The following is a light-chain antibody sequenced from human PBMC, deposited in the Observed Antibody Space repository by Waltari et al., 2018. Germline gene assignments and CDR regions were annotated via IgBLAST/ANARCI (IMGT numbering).Light chain of an antibody. Sequence: EIVLTQSPATLSLSPGERATLSCRASQNIGSDLGWYQQRPDQAPRLLIYDVSNRATGIPARFSGSGSGADFTLTISSLEPEDFADYYCLQRRSWPQTFGQGTKLEIK. CDR1: QNIGSD. V-gene: IGKV3-11*01. CDR3: LQRRSWPQT. CDR2: DVS. J-gene: IGKJ2*01.